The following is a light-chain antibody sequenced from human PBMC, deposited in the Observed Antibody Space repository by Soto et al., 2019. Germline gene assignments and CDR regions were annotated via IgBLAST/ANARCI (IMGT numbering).Light chain of an antibody. CDR3: QESYNTRALS. CDR2: TGS. CDR1: QSISNY. Sequence: DIQMTQSPSSLSASVGDKVTITCRASQSISNYLNWYQQKPGKAPKLLIYTGSSLQSGVPSRFSGSGSGTDFTLTISSLQPEDFATYYCQESYNTRALSFGGGTKVEIK. V-gene: IGKV1-39*01. J-gene: IGKJ4*01.